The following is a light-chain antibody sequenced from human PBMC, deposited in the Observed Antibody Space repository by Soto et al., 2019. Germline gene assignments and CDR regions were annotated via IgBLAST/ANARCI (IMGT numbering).Light chain of an antibody. CDR1: SSDVGGYNY. CDR3: SSYTRSSTYV. V-gene: IGLV2-14*03. J-gene: IGLJ1*01. CDR2: DVS. Sequence: QSALTQPASVSGSPGQSITISCTGTSSDVGGYNYVSWYQRHPGKAPKLMIYDVSSRPSGASNRFSGSKSGNTASLTISGLQAEDEADYYCSSYTRSSTYVFGTGTKVTVL.